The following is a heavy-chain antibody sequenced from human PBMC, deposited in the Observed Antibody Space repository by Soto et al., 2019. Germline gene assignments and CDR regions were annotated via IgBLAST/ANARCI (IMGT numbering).Heavy chain of an antibody. J-gene: IGHJ4*02. V-gene: IGHV3-30*18. Sequence: PGGSLRLSCAASAFTFSAYGMHWVRQAPGKGLEWVSVISYDGSNEYYADSVKGRFTISRDNSKNTLYLQMNSLRVEDSAVYYCAKDLHRSPVAYCGGDACYSLDSWGQGTLVTVSS. CDR1: AFTFSAYG. CDR2: ISYDGSNE. D-gene: IGHD2-21*01. CDR3: AKDLHRSPVAYCGGDACYSLDS.